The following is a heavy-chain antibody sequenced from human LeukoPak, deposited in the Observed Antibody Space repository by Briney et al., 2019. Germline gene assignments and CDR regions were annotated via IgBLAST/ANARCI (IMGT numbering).Heavy chain of an antibody. Sequence: SETLSLTCTVSGVSISSSGYYWSWIRQHPGKGLEWIGYIYHSGGTYYNPSLKSRVTISIDTSKNHFSLRLNSVTAADTAVYYCALSSGWCFDYWGQGTLVTVPS. CDR1: GVSISSSGYY. J-gene: IGHJ4*02. CDR2: IYHSGGT. V-gene: IGHV4-31*03. CDR3: ALSSGWCFDY. D-gene: IGHD6-19*01.